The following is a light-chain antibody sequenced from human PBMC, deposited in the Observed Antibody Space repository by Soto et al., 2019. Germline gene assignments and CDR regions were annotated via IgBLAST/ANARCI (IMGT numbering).Light chain of an antibody. V-gene: IGKV1-5*03. CDR3: QQSKT. J-gene: IGKJ1*01. Sequence: DIQMTQSPSTLSASVGDRVTITCRASQSISSWLAWYQQKPGKAPKLLIYKASSLESGVPSRFSGSGSGTEFTLTISSLQPDDFATSYCQQSKTFGQGTKVEIK. CDR2: KAS. CDR1: QSISSW.